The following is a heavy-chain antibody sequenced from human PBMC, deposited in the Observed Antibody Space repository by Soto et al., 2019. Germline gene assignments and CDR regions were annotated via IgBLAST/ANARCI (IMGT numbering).Heavy chain of an antibody. CDR3: APGSSIAGLYYGMDV. D-gene: IGHD6-6*01. V-gene: IGHV4-31*03. CDR2: NYYSGIT. J-gene: IGHJ6*02. Sequence: QVQLQESGPGLVKPSQTLSLTCTVSGGSISSGGYYWTWIRQHPGKGLAWIGYNYYSGITYYNPSTKSRVTLALDPSKNQSSLSLSSVTAPHTAVYYCAPGSSIAGLYYGMDVWGHGTPVTVSS. CDR1: GGSISSGGYY.